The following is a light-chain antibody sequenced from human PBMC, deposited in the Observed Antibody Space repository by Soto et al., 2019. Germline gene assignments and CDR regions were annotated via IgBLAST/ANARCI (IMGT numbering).Light chain of an antibody. Sequence: DIVMTQSPATLSVSPGERAALSCRASQSVSSNLAWYQQKPGQAPRLLIYDASTRATGISARFSGSGSGTEFTLTISSLQSEDSAVYYCQQYKNWPPWTFGQGIKVEIK. CDR3: QQYKNWPPWT. V-gene: IGKV3-15*01. CDR2: DAS. CDR1: QSVSSN. J-gene: IGKJ1*01.